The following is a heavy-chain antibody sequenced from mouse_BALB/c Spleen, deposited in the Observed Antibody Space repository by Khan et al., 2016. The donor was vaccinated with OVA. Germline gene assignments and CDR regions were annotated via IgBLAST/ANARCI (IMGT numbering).Heavy chain of an antibody. CDR3: AREEALYHFDH. Sequence: VELVESGAELVRPGASVKLSCKTSGYIFTSYWIHWVKQRSGQGLEWIARIYPGTDNSYYNEKFKDKATLTADKSSSTAYMQLSSLKSEDSDVYCGAREEALYHFDHWGQGTTLTVSS. D-gene: IGHD3-2*02. J-gene: IGHJ2*01. CDR2: IYPGTDNS. V-gene: IGHV1-76*01. CDR1: GYIFTSYW.